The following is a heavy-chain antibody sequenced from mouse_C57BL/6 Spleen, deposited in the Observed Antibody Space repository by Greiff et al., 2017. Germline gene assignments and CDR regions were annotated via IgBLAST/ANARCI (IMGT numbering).Heavy chain of an antibody. CDR1: GYTFTDYN. CDR3: AYGSSYVEASFDY. J-gene: IGHJ2*01. Sequence: EVQLQESGPELVKPGASVKMSCKASGYTFTDYNMHWVKQSHGKSLEWIGYINPNNGGTSYNQKFKGKATLTVNKSSSTASMELRSLTTEDSAVYYCAYGSSYVEASFDYWGQGTTLTVSS. CDR2: INPNNGGT. V-gene: IGHV1-22*01. D-gene: IGHD1-1*01.